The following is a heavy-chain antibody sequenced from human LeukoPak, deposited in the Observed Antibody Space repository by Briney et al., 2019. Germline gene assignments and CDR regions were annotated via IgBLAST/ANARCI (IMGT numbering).Heavy chain of an antibody. CDR2: ISWNSGSM. CDR3: AKDNRRHYTSGPNPDSLH. CDR1: GFTFDDYA. J-gene: IGHJ4*02. Sequence: PGGSLRLSCAASGFTFDDYAMHWVRQPPGKGLEWVSGISWNSGSMDYADSVKGRFTISRDNAKNSLYLQMNSLRVEDTAFYYCAKDNRRHYTSGPNPDSLHWGQGALVTVSS. D-gene: IGHD6-19*01. V-gene: IGHV3-9*01.